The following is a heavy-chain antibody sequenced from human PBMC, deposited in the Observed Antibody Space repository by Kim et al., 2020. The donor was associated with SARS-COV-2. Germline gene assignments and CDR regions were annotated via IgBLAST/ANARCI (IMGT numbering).Heavy chain of an antibody. D-gene: IGHD3-3*01. CDR1: GGSISSYY. J-gene: IGHJ3*02. CDR3: ARNFKTWDVLRFLEWSRAVAFDI. CDR2: IYYSGST. Sequence: SETLSLTCTVSGGSISSYYWSWIRQPPGKGLEWIGYIYYSGSTNYNPSLKSRVTISVDTSKNQFSLKLSSVTAADTAVYYCARNFKTWDVLRFLEWSRAVAFDIWGQGTMVTVSS. V-gene: IGHV4-59*13.